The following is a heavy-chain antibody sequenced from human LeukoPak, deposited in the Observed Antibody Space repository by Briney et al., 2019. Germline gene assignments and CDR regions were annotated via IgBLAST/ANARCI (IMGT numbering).Heavy chain of an antibody. J-gene: IGHJ4*02. CDR1: GITFSNYY. D-gene: IGHD3-16*01. CDR2: IIQDGSVT. V-gene: IGHV3-74*01. CDR3: ATDDYMGLGY. Sequence: PGGSLRLSCVTSGITFSNYYMHWVRQVPGEGLVWVSHIIQDGSVTSYADSVKGRFTISRDNAKNTVYLQLNNLRAEDTAVYYCATDDYMGLGYWGQGTLVTVSS.